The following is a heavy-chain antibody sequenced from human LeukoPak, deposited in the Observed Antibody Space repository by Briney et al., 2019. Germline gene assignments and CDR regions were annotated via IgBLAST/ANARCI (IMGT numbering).Heavy chain of an antibody. CDR2: ISWNSGSI. D-gene: IGHD1-26*01. CDR3: AKDISEYYGMDV. J-gene: IGHJ6*02. Sequence: SLRLSCAASGFTFSSYGMHWVRQAPGKGLEWVSGISWNSGSIGYADSVKGRFTISRDNAKNSLYLQMNSLRAEDTALYYCAKDISEYYGMDVWGQGTTVTVSS. CDR1: GFTFSSYG. V-gene: IGHV3-9*01.